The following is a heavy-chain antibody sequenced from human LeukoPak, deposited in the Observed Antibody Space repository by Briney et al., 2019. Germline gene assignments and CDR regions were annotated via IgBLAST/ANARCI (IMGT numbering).Heavy chain of an antibody. CDR3: ARGGYSYGQNWFDP. Sequence: SETLSLTCTVSGGSISNYYWSWIRQPPGKGLEWIGFIYNSGSTNCNPSLKSRVTISVDTSKNQFSLKLSSVTAADTAVYYCARGGYSYGQNWFDPWGQGTLVTVSS. CDR1: GGSISNYY. J-gene: IGHJ5*02. V-gene: IGHV4-59*01. D-gene: IGHD5-18*01. CDR2: IYNSGST.